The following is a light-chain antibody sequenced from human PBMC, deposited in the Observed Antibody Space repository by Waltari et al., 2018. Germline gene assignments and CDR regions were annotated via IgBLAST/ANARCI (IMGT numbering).Light chain of an antibody. Sequence: QSALTQPASVSGSPGQSITISCTGTSRDVGGYDWVSWYQQHPDKAPKVVILDVSYRPSGVSHRFSGSKSGNTASLTISGLQAEDEADYYCTSYTSSHSLVFGTGTKVTVL. V-gene: IGLV2-14*03. CDR3: TSYTSSHSLV. CDR2: DVS. J-gene: IGLJ1*01. CDR1: SRDVGGYDW.